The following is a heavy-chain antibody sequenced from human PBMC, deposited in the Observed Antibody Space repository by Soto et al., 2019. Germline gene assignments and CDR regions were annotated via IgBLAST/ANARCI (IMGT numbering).Heavy chain of an antibody. CDR3: ARQHTYGDYSNWFDP. CDR2: ISAYNGNT. V-gene: IGHV1-18*01. CDR1: GYTFTSYG. J-gene: IGHJ5*02. Sequence: ASVKVSCKASGYTFTSYGISWLRQAPGQGLEWMGWISAYNGNTNYAQKLQGRVTMTTDTSTSTAYMELRSLRSDYTAVYYYARQHTYGDYSNWFDPWGQGTLVTVSS. D-gene: IGHD4-17*01.